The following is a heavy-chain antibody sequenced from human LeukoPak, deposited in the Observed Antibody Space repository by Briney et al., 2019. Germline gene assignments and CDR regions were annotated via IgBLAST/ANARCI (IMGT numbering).Heavy chain of an antibody. D-gene: IGHD3-10*01. V-gene: IGHV4-31*03. CDR2: IYYSGST. CDR3: ARDRGGSGAPDAFDI. CDR1: GGSITKGSGYYY. J-gene: IGHJ3*02. Sequence: PSQTLSLTCTISGGSITKGSGYYYWNWIRQHPGKGLEWIGYIYYSGSTYYNPSLKSRISISVDSSKKQFSLRLSSVTAADTAVYYCARDRGGSGAPDAFDIWGQGIMVTVSS.